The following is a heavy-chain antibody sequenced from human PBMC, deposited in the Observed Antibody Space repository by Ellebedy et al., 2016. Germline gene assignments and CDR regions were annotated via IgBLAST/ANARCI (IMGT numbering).Heavy chain of an antibody. CDR2: INAGNGNT. CDR1: GYTFTSYA. V-gene: IGHV1-3*01. CDR3: ARVGLSEWSYRGGGNWFDP. J-gene: IGHJ5*02. D-gene: IGHD2-8*01. Sequence: ASVKVSCKASGYTFTSYAMHWVRQAPGQRLEWMGWINAGNGNTKYSQKFQGRVTMTRDTSTSTVDMELSSLRSEDTAVYYCARVGLSEWSYRGGGNWFDPWGQGTLVTVSS.